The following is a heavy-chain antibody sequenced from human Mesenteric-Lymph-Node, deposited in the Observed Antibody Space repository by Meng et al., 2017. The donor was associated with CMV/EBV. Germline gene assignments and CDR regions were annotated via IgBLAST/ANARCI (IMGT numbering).Heavy chain of an antibody. J-gene: IGHJ6*02. V-gene: IGHV3-21*01. D-gene: IGHD2-2*01. CDR3: ARETDCSSTSCYLSQGYYYGMDV. Sequence: GESLKISCAASGFTFSSYAMSWVRQAPGKGLEWVSSISSSSSYIYYADSVKGRFTISRDNAKNSLYLQMNSLRAEDTAVYYCARETDCSSTSCYLSQGYYYGMDVWGQGTTVTVSS. CDR2: ISSSSSYI. CDR1: GFTFSSYA.